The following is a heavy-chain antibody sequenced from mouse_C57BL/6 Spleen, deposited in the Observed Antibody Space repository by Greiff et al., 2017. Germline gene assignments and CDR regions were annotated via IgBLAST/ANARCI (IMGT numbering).Heavy chain of an antibody. V-gene: IGHV1-82*01. Sequence: QVQLKQSGPELVKPGASVKISCKASGYAFSSSWMNWVKQRPGKGLEWIGRIYPGDGDTNYNGKFKGKATLTADKSSSTAYMQLSSLTSEDSAVYFCARGGSSYHFDYWGQGTTLTVSS. CDR1: GYAFSSSW. D-gene: IGHD1-1*01. J-gene: IGHJ2*01. CDR2: IYPGDGDT. CDR3: ARGGSSYHFDY.